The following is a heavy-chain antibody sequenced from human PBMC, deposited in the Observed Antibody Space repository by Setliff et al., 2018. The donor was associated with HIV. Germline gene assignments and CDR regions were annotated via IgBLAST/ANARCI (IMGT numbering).Heavy chain of an antibody. J-gene: IGHJ4*02. V-gene: IGHV1-18*01. D-gene: IGHD3-22*01. CDR3: ARDPLYYYDSSGYPDY. Sequence: ASVKVSCKASGYTFNNYGISWVRQAPGQGLEWMGWINTHSGYTNYAQNVQGRVTVTMDTSTSTAYMELRSLRSDDTAVYYCARDPLYYYDSSGYPDYWGQGTLVTVSS. CDR1: GYTFNNYG. CDR2: INTHSGYT.